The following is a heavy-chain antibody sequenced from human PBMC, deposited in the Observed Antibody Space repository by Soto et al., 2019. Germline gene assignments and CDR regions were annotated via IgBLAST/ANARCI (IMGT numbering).Heavy chain of an antibody. J-gene: IGHJ3*01. CDR2: IIPIPDIT. D-gene: IGHD3-3*01. CDR1: GGTFSMYI. V-gene: IGHV1-69*04. CDR3: ARDRITTRGDAFDL. Sequence: SVKVSCKAPGGTFSMYIVSWVLQAPGQGLEWMGRIIPIPDITNYAQKFQGRVTITADKSTSTAYMELSSLRSEDTAVYYCARDRITTRGDAFDLWGQGTMVTVS.